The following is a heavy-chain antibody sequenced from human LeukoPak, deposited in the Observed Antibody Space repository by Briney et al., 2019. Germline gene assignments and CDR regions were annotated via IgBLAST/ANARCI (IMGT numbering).Heavy chain of an antibody. CDR3: SRDANYYDSSRHYFDPFDI. D-gene: IGHD3-22*01. CDR2: IRGDGSVK. V-gene: IGHV3-7*01. Sequence: GGSLRLSCVASGFTFSKYWMTWVRQAPGKGLEWVANIRGDGSVKYLLDSVKGRFTISRDNVKNSLSLEMNNLRAEDTAVYYCSRDANYYDSSRHYFDPFDIWGQGTMVTVSS. CDR1: GFTFSKYW. J-gene: IGHJ3*02.